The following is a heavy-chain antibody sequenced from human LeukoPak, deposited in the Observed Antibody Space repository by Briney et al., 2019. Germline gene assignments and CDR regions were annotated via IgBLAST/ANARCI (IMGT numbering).Heavy chain of an antibody. CDR3: ARGIRANGSGALLYYMDV. CDR2: INPNSGGT. Sequence: ASVKVSCKASGYTFTGYYMHWVRQAPGQGLEWMGWINPNSGGTNYAQKFQGRVTMTRDTSISTAYMELSRLRSDDTAVYYCARGIRANGSGALLYYMDVWGKGTTVTVSS. V-gene: IGHV1-2*02. J-gene: IGHJ6*03. CDR1: GYTFTGYY. D-gene: IGHD3-10*01.